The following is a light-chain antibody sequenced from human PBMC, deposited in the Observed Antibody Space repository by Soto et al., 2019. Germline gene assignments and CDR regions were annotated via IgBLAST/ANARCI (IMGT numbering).Light chain of an antibody. CDR3: QQYNNWPFS. CDR1: QSVSSN. Sequence: EIGMTQSPATLSVSPGERATLSCRASQSVSSNLAWYQQKPGQAPRLLIYGASTRATGIPARFSGSGSGTEFTLTISGLQSEDSAVYFCQQYNNWPFSFGQGTRLEIK. V-gene: IGKV3-15*01. CDR2: GAS. J-gene: IGKJ5*01.